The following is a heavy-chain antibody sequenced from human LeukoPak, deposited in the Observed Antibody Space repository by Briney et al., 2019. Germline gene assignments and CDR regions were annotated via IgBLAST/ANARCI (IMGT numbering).Heavy chain of an antibody. CDR1: GYSFPNFW. V-gene: IGHV5-51*01. CDR2: IYPGDSDT. Sequence: GESLKISCKGSGYSFPNFWIGWVRQMPRKGLEWMGIIYPGDSDTRYSPSFQGQVTISADKSISTAYLQWNSLKASDTAMYYCARQAYGSGSYSAHWGQGTLVTVSS. CDR3: ARQAYGSGSYSAH. J-gene: IGHJ4*02. D-gene: IGHD3-10*01.